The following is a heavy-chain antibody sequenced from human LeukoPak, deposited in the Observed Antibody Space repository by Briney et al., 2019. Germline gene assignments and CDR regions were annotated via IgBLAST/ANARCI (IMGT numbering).Heavy chain of an antibody. Sequence: SETLSLTCTVSGGSISSDHWNWIRQPPGKGLEWIGCIYYSGSTYYNPSLKSRVTISVDMSKCQFSLRLTSVTAADTAVYYCARKNDFDIWGQGTLVTVSS. D-gene: IGHD2/OR15-2a*01. J-gene: IGHJ3*02. CDR3: ARKNDFDI. V-gene: IGHV4-59*01. CDR1: GGSISSDH. CDR2: IYYSGST.